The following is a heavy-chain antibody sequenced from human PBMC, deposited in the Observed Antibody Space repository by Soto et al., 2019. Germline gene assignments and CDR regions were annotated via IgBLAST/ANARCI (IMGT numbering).Heavy chain of an antibody. CDR3: AKAAGSDYYPVDY. CDR2: ISVSGGST. Sequence: EVQLLESGGGLVQPGGSLRLSCAASGFTFSSYAMSWFRQAPGKGLECVSTISVSGGSTYYADSVKGRFTISRDNSKSTLFLHINSLRAEATAVYYCAKAAGSDYYPVDYWGQGTLVTVSS. J-gene: IGHJ4*02. CDR1: GFTFSSYA. V-gene: IGHV3-23*01. D-gene: IGHD3-22*01.